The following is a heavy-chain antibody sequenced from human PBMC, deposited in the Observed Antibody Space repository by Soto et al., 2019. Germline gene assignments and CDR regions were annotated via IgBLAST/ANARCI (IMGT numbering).Heavy chain of an antibody. J-gene: IGHJ4*02. V-gene: IGHV3-30*18. Sequence: QVQLVESGGGVVQPGRSLRLSCAASGFTFSSYGMHWVRQAPGKGLEWVAVISYDGSNKYYADSVKGRFTISRDNSKNTLYLQMNSLRAEDTAVYYCAKDRCGDYYFDYWGQGTLVTVSS. CDR1: GFTFSSYG. D-gene: IGHD4-17*01. CDR2: ISYDGSNK. CDR3: AKDRCGDYYFDY.